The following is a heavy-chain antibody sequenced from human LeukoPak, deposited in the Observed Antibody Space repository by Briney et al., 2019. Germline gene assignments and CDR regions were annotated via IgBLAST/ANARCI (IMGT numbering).Heavy chain of an antibody. CDR1: GGSISSGDYY. J-gene: IGHJ2*01. D-gene: IGHD2-2*02. V-gene: IGHV4-30-4*01. CDR3: ARASHCSSTSCYTYWYFDL. CDR2: IYYSGTT. Sequence: SETLSLTCTVSGGSISSGDYYWSWIRQPPGKGLEWIGYIYYSGTTYYNPSLKSRVTISVDTSKNQFSLKLSSVTAADTAVYYCARASHCSSTSCYTYWYFDLWGRGTLDTVSP.